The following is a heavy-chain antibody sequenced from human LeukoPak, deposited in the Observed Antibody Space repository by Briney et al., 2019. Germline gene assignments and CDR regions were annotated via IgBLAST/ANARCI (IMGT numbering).Heavy chain of an antibody. J-gene: IGHJ4*02. Sequence: GGSLRLSCAASGFTFSTYWMHGVRQAPGKGLVWVARIRPEGTTTAYADSVKGRFTISRDNAKNTLFLQMNSLSAEDTAVYYCARDLDWILFDYWGQGTLVTVSS. CDR3: ARDLDWILFDY. CDR2: IRPEGTTT. D-gene: IGHD3-9*01. V-gene: IGHV3-74*03. CDR1: GFTFSTYW.